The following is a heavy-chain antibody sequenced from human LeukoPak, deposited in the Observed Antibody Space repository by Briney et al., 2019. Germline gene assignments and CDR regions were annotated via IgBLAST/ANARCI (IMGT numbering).Heavy chain of an antibody. J-gene: IGHJ4*02. V-gene: IGHV3-13*01. Sequence: GGSLRLSCAASGFTFSRYDMHWVRQAPGEGLEWVSAFHTDGGTYYLDSVKGRFTISRDNSKNTLYLQMNSLRAEDTAVYYCAKPAGIGGADNYFDYWGQGTLVTVSS. D-gene: IGHD3-16*01. CDR3: AKPAGIGGADNYFDY. CDR2: FHTDGGT. CDR1: GFTFSRYD.